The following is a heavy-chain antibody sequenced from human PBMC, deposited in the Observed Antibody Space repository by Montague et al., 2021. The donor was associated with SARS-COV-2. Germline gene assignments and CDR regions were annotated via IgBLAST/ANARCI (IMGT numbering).Heavy chain of an antibody. CDR2: LHHSGNT. D-gene: IGHD4-17*01. CDR3: AGYRDYGDDY. J-gene: IGHJ4*02. V-gene: IGHV4-30-2*01. Sequence: TLSLTCAVYGGSVSSGGYAWYWIREAPGKGLEWIGHLHHSGNTYYHPSLESRVTISGDRPENKFSLKATSTTAAETAVFYCAGYRDYGDDYWGQGTLVTVSS. CDR1: GGSVSSGGYA.